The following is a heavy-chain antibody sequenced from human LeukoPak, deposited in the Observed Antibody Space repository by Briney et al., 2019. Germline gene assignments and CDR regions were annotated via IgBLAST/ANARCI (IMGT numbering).Heavy chain of an antibody. V-gene: IGHV3-9*01. D-gene: IGHD3-22*01. J-gene: IGHJ4*02. CDR3: AKDLPNTYYYDSSGYYDY. CDR1: GFTFDDYA. Sequence: GGSLRLSCAASGFTFDDYAMHWVRQAPGKGLEWVSGISWNSGSIGYADSVKGRFTISRDNSKNTLYLQMNSLRAEDTAVYYCAKDLPNTYYYDSSGYYDYWGQGTLVTVSS. CDR2: ISWNSGSI.